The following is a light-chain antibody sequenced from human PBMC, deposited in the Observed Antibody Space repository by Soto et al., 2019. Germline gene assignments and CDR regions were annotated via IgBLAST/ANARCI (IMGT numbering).Light chain of an antibody. V-gene: IGKV3-20*01. CDR2: RTS. CDR1: ESVGSSF. Sequence: EIVLTQSPDTLSLSPGERATLSCSASESVGSSFLAWYQQKPGQAPRLLIYRTSTSATGIPDRFTGRGSGTDFTLTISRLEPEDFAVYYCQQYENSPLTFGGGTKVEIK. J-gene: IGKJ4*01. CDR3: QQYENSPLT.